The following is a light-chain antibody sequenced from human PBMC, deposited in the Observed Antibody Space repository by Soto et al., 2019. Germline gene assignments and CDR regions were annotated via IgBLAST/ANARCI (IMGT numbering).Light chain of an antibody. CDR3: SSYTSSSTPVV. CDR2: EVS. J-gene: IGLJ2*01. CDR1: SSDVGGYNY. V-gene: IGLV2-14*01. Sequence: QSALTQPASVSGSPGQSITISCTGTSSDVGGYNYVSWYQQHPGKAPKLMIYEVSNRPSGVSNRFSGSKSGNTASLTISGLQAEDEGDYYCSSYTSSSTPVVFGGVTKLTVL.